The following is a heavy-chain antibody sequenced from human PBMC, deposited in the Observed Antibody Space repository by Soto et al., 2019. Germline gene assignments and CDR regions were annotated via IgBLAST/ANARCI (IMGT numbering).Heavy chain of an antibody. CDR1: GFTVSSNY. Sequence: GGSLRLSCAASGFTVSSNYMSWVRQAPGKGLEWVSVIYSGGSTYYADSVKGRFTISRDNSKNTLYLQMNSLRAEDTAVYYCARDVVVVAARAYPAFDTWGQGTMVTVSS. CDR3: ARDVVVVAARAYPAFDT. J-gene: IGHJ3*02. V-gene: IGHV3-66*01. CDR2: IYSGGST. D-gene: IGHD2-15*01.